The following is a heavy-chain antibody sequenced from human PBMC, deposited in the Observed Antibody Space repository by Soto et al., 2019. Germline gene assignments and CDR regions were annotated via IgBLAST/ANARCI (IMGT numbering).Heavy chain of an antibody. CDR3: ARASGYFPHY. CDR2: IYYSGST. CDR1: GGSISSYY. Sequence: SETLSLTCTVAGGSISSYYWSWIRQPPGKGLEWIGYIYYSGSTNYNPSLKSRVTISVDTSKNQFSLKLSSVTAADTAVYYCARASGYFPHYWGQGTLVTVSS. V-gene: IGHV4-59*01. D-gene: IGHD3-3*01. J-gene: IGHJ4*02.